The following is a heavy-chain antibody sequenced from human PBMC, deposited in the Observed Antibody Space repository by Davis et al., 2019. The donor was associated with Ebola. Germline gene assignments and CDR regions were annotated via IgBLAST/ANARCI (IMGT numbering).Heavy chain of an antibody. CDR2: IYTSGST. V-gene: IGHV4-4*07. D-gene: IGHD4-23*01. Sequence: PSETLSLTCTVSGGSISSYYWSWIRQPAGKGLEWIGRIYTSGSTNYNPSLKSRVTMSVDTSKNQFSLKLSSVTAADTAVYYCARAMYTVVTPGAGADDAFDIWGQGTMVTVSS. CDR3: ARAMYTVVTPGAGADDAFDI. CDR1: GGSISSYY. J-gene: IGHJ3*02.